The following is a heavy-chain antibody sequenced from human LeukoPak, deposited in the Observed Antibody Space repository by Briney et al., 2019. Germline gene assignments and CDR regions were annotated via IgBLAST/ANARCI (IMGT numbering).Heavy chain of an antibody. D-gene: IGHD2-15*01. CDR2: INHSGST. J-gene: IGHJ6*02. CDR1: GGSISSSSYY. CDR3: ARGRVVWYYYYGMDV. Sequence: PSETLSLTCTVSGGSISSSSYYWSWIRQPPGKGLEWIGEINHSGSTNYNPSLKSRVTISVDTSKNQFSLKLSSVTAADTAVYYCARGRVVWYYYYGMDVWGQGTTVTVSS. V-gene: IGHV4-39*07.